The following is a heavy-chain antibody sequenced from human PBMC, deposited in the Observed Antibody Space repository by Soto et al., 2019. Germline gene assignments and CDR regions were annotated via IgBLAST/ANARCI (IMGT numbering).Heavy chain of an antibody. D-gene: IGHD2-15*01. Sequence: QVQLVQSGVEVKKPGASVKVSCKASGYTFISHGISWVRQAPGQGLEWMGWISGKNGNTNYAQKLQGSVTLTTDTSTSTAYMELKSLRSDDTAVYYCARVSSYIVVVPDYGMDVWGQGTTVTVSS. CDR2: ISGKNGNT. V-gene: IGHV1-18*04. CDR1: GYTFISHG. CDR3: ARVSSYIVVVPDYGMDV. J-gene: IGHJ6*02.